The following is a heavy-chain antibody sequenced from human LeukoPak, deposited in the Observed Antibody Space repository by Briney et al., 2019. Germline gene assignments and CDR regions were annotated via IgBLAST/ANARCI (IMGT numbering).Heavy chain of an antibody. J-gene: IGHJ4*02. CDR2: IYYSATT. CDR3: ARQTGIRDYFDY. V-gene: IGHV4-39*01. Sequence: SGTLSLTCTVSGGSISSSDYYWGWIRQTPGKGLEWIGSIYYSATTSYNPSLKSRVTISVDTSENQFSLKLSSVTAADTALYYCARQTGIRDYFDYWGQGTLVTVSS. CDR1: GGSISSSDYY. D-gene: IGHD3-9*01.